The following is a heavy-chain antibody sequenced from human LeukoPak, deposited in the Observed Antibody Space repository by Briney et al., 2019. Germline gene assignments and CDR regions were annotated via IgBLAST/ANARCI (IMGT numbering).Heavy chain of an antibody. J-gene: IGHJ2*01. Sequence: GGSLRLSCAASGFTFSSLGMHWVRQAPGTGLEWVAVLSYDGTNRYYADSVKGRFTVSRDNSNNTLYLQMNSLRAEDTALYYCAKDKYGWASLDWYFDLWGRGTLVTVSS. CDR1: GFTFSSLG. CDR3: AKDKYGWASLDWYFDL. CDR2: LSYDGTNR. D-gene: IGHD6-19*01. V-gene: IGHV3-30*18.